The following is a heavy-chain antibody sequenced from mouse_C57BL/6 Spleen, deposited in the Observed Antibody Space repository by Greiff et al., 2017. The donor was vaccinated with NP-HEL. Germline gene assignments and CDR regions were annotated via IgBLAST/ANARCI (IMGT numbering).Heavy chain of an antibody. V-gene: IGHV14-4*01. CDR3: TPSPRSPMDY. CDR2: IDPENGDT. CDR1: GFNIKDDY. J-gene: IGHJ4*01. Sequence: VQLKESGAELVRPGASVKLSCTASGFNIKDDYMHWVKQRPEQGLEWIGWIDPENGDTEYASKFQGKATITADTSSNTAYLQLSSLTSEDTAVYYCTPSPRSPMDYWGQGTSVTVSS.